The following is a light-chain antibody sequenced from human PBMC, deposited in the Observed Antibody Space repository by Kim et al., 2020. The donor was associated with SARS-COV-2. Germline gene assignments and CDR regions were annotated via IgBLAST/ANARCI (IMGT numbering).Light chain of an antibody. CDR2: QDS. CDR1: KLGDKY. J-gene: IGLJ2*01. Sequence: VAPGQTARITCSGDKLGDKYACWYQQKPGQSPVLVIYQDSKRPSGIPERFSGSNSGNTATLTIGGTQAMDEADYYCQAWDSSTVVFGGGTQLTVL. V-gene: IGLV3-1*01. CDR3: QAWDSSTVV.